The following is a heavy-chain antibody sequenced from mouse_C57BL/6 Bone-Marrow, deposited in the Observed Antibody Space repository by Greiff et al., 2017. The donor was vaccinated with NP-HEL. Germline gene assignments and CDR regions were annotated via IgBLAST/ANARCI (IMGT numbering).Heavy chain of an antibody. J-gene: IGHJ4*01. D-gene: IGHD1-1*01. V-gene: IGHV1-72*01. CDR2: IDPNSGGT. CDR3: ARGGYGSNYYAMDY. CDR1: GYTFTSYW. Sequence: QVQLKQPGAELVKPGASVKLSCKASGYTFTSYWMHWVKQRPGRGLEWIGRIDPNSGGTKYNEKFKSKATLTVDKPSSTAYMQLSSLTSEDSAVYYCARGGYGSNYYAMDYWGQGTSVTVSS.